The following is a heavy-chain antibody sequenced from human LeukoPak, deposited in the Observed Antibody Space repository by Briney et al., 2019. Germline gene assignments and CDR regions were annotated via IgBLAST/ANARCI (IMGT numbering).Heavy chain of an antibody. CDR1: GFTFSSYA. V-gene: IGHV3-23*01. CDR2: ISGSGGST. J-gene: IGHJ4*02. CDR3: AKLLRTVTTWFDY. D-gene: IGHD4-17*01. Sequence: GPLRLSCAASGFTFSSYAMSWVRQAPGKGLEWVSAISGSGGSTYYADSVKGRFTISRDNSKNTLYLQMNSLRAEDTAVYHCAKLLRTVTTWFDYWGQGTLVTVSS.